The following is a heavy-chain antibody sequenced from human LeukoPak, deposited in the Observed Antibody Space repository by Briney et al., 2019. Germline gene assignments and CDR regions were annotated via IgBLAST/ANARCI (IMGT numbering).Heavy chain of an antibody. V-gene: IGHV3-13*01. J-gene: IGHJ5*02. CDR1: GFTFDDYT. CDR2: IDIPGNT. D-gene: IGHD6-19*01. Sequence: GGSLRLSCAASGFTFDDYTMHWVRQAPGKGLEWVSGIDIPGNTYYPDSVKGRFTMSRESAKNSLYLQMNSLRAGDTAVYYCARAVAGTHWFDPWGQGTLVIVSS. CDR3: ARAVAGTHWFDP.